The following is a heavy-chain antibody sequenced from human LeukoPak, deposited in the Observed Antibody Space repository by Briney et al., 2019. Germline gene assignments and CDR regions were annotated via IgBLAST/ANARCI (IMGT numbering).Heavy chain of an antibody. Sequence: PSETLPLTCAVYGGSFSGYYWSWIRQPPGKGLEWIGEINHSGSTNYNPSLKSRVTRSVDTSKNQFSLKLSSVTAADTAVYYCAKTRLRRYLFYYYGMAVGAQGPRVTVS. CDR3: AKTRLRRYLFYYYGMAV. CDR2: INHSGST. V-gene: IGHV4-34*01. J-gene: IGHJ6*02. D-gene: IGHD4-17*01. CDR1: GGSFSGYY.